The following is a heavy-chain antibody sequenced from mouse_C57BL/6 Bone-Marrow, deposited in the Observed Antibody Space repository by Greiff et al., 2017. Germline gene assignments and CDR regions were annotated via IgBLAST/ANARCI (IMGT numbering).Heavy chain of an antibody. Sequence: QVQLQQSGPGLVQPSQSLSITCTVSGFSLTSYGVHWVRQSPGKGLEWLGVIWRGGSTDYNAAFMSRLSITKDNSKSQVFFKMNSLQADDTAIYYGAAYYYGSSFDWYFDVWGTGTTVTVSS. V-gene: IGHV2-5*01. CDR2: IWRGGST. D-gene: IGHD1-1*01. CDR1: GFSLTSYG. J-gene: IGHJ1*03. CDR3: AAYYYGSSFDWYFDV.